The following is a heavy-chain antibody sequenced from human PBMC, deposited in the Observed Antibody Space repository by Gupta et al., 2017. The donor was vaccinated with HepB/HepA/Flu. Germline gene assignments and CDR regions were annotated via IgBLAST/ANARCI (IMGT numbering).Heavy chain of an antibody. J-gene: IGHJ6*02. CDR3: AKDSGGIAAAGRGVGYYYYYGMDV. Sequence: EVQLVESGGGLVQPGRSLRLSCAASGFTFDDYAMHWVRQAPGKGLEWVSGISWNSGSIGYADSVKGRFTISRDNAKNSLYLQMNSLRAEDTALYYCAKDSGGIAAAGRGVGYYYYYGMDVWGQGTTVTVSS. CDR2: ISWNSGSI. V-gene: IGHV3-9*01. D-gene: IGHD6-13*01. CDR1: GFTFDDYA.